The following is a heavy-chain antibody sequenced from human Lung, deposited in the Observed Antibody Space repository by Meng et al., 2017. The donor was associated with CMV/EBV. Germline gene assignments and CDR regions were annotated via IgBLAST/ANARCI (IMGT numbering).Heavy chain of an antibody. J-gene: IGHJ4*02. CDR1: GGSINNYY. D-gene: IGHD2-2*01. Sequence: SCTVSGGSINNYYWSWIRQPPGKGLEWIGYIYYSGSTNYNPSLKSRVTISVDTSKNQFSLKLSSVTAADTAGYFCARIYCSSTSCYNDYWGQGTXVTVSS. CDR2: IYYSGST. CDR3: ARIYCSSTSCYNDY. V-gene: IGHV4-59*01.